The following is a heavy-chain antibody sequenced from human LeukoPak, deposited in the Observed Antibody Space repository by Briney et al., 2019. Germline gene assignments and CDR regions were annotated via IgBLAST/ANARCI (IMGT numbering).Heavy chain of an antibody. V-gene: IGHV1-2*02. J-gene: IGHJ4*02. CDR2: INPNSGGT. D-gene: IGHD1-14*01. Sequence: ASVKVSCKASGYTFTGHYMHWVRQAPGQGLEWMGWINPNSGGTNYAQKFQGRVTMTRDTSISTAYMELSRLRSDDTAVYYCARLVRTRTYYFDYWGQGTLVTVSS. CDR3: ARLVRTRTYYFDY. CDR1: GYTFTGHY.